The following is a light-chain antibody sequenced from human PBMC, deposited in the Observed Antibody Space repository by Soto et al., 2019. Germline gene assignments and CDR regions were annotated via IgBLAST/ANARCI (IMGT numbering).Light chain of an antibody. CDR1: SSDVGGYNY. V-gene: IGLV2-14*01. CDR2: DVS. CDR3: SSNTSSSTYV. J-gene: IGLJ1*01. Sequence: QSVLTQPASVSGSPRQSITISCTGTSSDVGGYNYVSWYQQHPGKAPKPMIYDVSNRPSANSNRFSGAKSDNTASLTISGHQAEDEADNNGSSNTSSSTYVFGTGTKLTVL.